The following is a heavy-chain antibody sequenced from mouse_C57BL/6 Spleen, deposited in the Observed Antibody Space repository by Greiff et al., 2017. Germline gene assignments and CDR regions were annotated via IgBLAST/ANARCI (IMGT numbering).Heavy chain of an antibody. Sequence: EVQLVESGGGLVKPGGSLKLSCAASGFTFSDYGMHWVRQAPEKGLEWVAYISSGSSTNYYEDTVKGRFTISRDNAKNTLFLQMTSLRSEDTAMYYCGGGGQLRLFAYWGQGTLVTVSA. D-gene: IGHD3-2*02. CDR1: GFTFSDYG. CDR2: ISSGSSTN. V-gene: IGHV5-17*01. J-gene: IGHJ3*01. CDR3: GGGGQLRLFAY.